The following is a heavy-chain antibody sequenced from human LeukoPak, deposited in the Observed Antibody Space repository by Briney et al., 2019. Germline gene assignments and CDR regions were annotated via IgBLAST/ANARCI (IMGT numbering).Heavy chain of an antibody. V-gene: IGHV4-59*01. CDR3: ARGLEIVVAGVFWFDP. D-gene: IGHD6-19*01. CDR2: ISHSGST. J-gene: IGHJ5*02. CDR1: GGSISYYY. Sequence: SETLSLTCTVAGGSISYYYWSWIRQSPGKGLEWIGYISHSGSTKYTSSLKSRVTISVDTSSNQFSLKLSSVTGADTAVYYCARGLEIVVAGVFWFDPWGQGTLVTVSS.